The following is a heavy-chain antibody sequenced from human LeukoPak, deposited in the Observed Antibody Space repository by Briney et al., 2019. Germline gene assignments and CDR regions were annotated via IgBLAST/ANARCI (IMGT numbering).Heavy chain of an antibody. CDR1: GFTFSSYA. CDR2: ISGSGGST. V-gene: IGHV3-23*01. J-gene: IGHJ6*04. CDR3: ATDITMVRGLGDV. D-gene: IGHD3-10*01. Sequence: SGGSLRLSCAASGFTFSSYAMSWVRQAPGKGLEWVSAISGSGGSTYYADSVKGRFTISRDNSKNTLYLQMNSLRAEDTAVYYCATDITMVRGLGDVWGKGTTVTVSS.